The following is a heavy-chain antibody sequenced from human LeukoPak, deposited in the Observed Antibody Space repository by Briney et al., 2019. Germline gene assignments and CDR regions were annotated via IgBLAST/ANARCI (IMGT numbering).Heavy chain of an antibody. CDR3: ARGQGSWSYVQGGYYYGMDV. CDR2: IYYSEYS. CDR1: GGSISSYY. Sequence: SETLSLTCTVSGGSISSYYWSWIRQPPGKGLEWVGYIYYSEYSNYNPSLKSRVTISVDTSKNQFSLKLSAVTAADTAVYYCARGQGSWSYVQGGYYYGMDVWGQGTTVTVPS. V-gene: IGHV4-59*12. J-gene: IGHJ6*02. D-gene: IGHD3-10*01.